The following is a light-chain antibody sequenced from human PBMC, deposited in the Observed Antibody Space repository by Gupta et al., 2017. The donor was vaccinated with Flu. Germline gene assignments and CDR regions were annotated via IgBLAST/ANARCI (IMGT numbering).Light chain of an antibody. CDR2: AAS. J-gene: IGKJ1*01. V-gene: IGKV3-20*01. CDR1: QKVGHSY. Sequence: GSLFSSPSGSSVTFCWAAQKVGHSYLAWYQQKPGQAPKLLIYAASNRASGVPDTFSGSGSGTDFTLTISRLEPEDFAVYYCQQYNSSPWTFGQGTKVEV. CDR3: QQYNSSPWT.